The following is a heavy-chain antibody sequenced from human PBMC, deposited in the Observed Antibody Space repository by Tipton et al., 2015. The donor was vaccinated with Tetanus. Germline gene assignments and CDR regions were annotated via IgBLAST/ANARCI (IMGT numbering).Heavy chain of an antibody. CDR3: GREVRGSGWAYCDY. Sequence: QLVQSGAEVKKPGASVKVSCKASGYTFTGYYMHWVRQAPGQGLEWMGRINPNSGDTNYAQKFQDRVTMTRDTSISTAYMEVSRLRSDDTVVYCCGREVRGSGWAYCDYWGQGTLVTVSS. CDR1: GYTFTGYY. J-gene: IGHJ4*02. CDR2: INPNSGDT. V-gene: IGHV1-2*05. D-gene: IGHD6-19*01.